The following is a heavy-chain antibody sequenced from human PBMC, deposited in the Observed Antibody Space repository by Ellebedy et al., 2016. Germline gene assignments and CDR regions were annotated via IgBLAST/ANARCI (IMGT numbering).Heavy chain of an antibody. Sequence: SETLSLTXAVYGGSFSGYYWSWIRQPPGKGLEWIGEINHSGSTNYNPSLKSRVTISVDTSKNQFSLKLSSVTAADTAVYYCARGKSIAARISRRKYYYYYMDVWGKGTTVTVSS. CDR2: INHSGST. V-gene: IGHV4-34*01. CDR1: GGSFSGYY. J-gene: IGHJ6*03. D-gene: IGHD6-6*01. CDR3: ARGKSIAARISRRKYYYYYMDV.